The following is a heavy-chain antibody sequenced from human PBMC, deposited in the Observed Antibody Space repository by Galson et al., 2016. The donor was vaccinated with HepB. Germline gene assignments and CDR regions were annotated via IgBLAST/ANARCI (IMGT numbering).Heavy chain of an antibody. CDR2: IIPIFGTT. Sequence: SVKVSCKASGDTFSSYAISWVRQAPGQGLEWMGGIIPIFGTTNYAQKFQGRVTITADESTSTAYMELSSLRSEDTAVYYCARDPGVAAAGHYNGLDVWGQGTTVNVSS. J-gene: IGHJ6*02. V-gene: IGHV1-69*13. CDR1: GDTFSSYA. D-gene: IGHD6-13*01. CDR3: ARDPGVAAAGHYNGLDV.